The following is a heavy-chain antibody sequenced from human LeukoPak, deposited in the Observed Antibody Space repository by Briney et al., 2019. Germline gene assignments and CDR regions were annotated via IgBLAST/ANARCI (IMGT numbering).Heavy chain of an antibody. J-gene: IGHJ5*02. D-gene: IGHD6-13*01. CDR1: GFTFSSYS. V-gene: IGHV3-21*01. CDR2: ISSSSSYI. CDR3: ASAAAGRLAGWFDP. Sequence: GGSLRLSCAASGFTFSSYSMNWVRQAPGKGLEWVSSISSSSSYIYYADSVKGRFTISRDNAKNSLYLQMNSLRAEDTAVYYCASAAAGRLAGWFDPWGQGTLVTVSS.